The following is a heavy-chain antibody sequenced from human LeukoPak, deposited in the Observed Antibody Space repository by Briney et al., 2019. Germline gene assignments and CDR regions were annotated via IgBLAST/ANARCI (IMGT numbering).Heavy chain of an antibody. V-gene: IGHV3-30*04. CDR3: AKDFSDFWSGLDY. Sequence: GGSPRLSCAASGFTFSSYAMHWVRQAPGKGLEWVAVISYDGSNKYYADSVKGRFTISRDNSKNTLYLQMNSLRAEDTAVYYCAKDFSDFWSGLDYWGQGTLVTVSS. J-gene: IGHJ4*02. D-gene: IGHD3-3*01. CDR2: ISYDGSNK. CDR1: GFTFSSYA.